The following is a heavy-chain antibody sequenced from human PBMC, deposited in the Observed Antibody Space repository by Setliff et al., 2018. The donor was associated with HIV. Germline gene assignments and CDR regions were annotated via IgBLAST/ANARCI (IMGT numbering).Heavy chain of an antibody. CDR1: GGPFGDSS. V-gene: IGHV4-34*01. Sequence: ETLSLTCAVHGGPFGDSSYSWIRQPPGKGLEWIGEISHSGSTSYNSSVKNRATMSVDSSKNQFSLTLASMTAADTAVYYCARHHRLPGVQPPYWYFDLWGRGTPVTVSS. J-gene: IGHJ2*01. CDR3: ARHHRLPGVQPPYWYFDL. CDR2: ISHSGST. D-gene: IGHD7-27*01.